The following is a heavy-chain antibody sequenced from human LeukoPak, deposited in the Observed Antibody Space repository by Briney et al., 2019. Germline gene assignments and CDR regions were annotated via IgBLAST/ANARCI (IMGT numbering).Heavy chain of an antibody. CDR2: IKQDGSER. CDR1: GFTFSNAW. V-gene: IGHV3-7*01. Sequence: GGSLRLSCAASGFTFSNAWMSWVRQAPGKGLEWVANIKQDGSERYYVDSVKGRFTISRDNAKNSLYLQMNSLRAEDTALYYCASGRQLGYWGQGTLVTVSS. D-gene: IGHD3-16*01. J-gene: IGHJ4*02. CDR3: ASGRQLGY.